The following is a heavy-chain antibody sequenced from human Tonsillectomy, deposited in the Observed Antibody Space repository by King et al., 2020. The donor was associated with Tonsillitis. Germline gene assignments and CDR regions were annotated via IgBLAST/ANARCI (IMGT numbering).Heavy chain of an antibody. Sequence: VQLVESGAEVKKPGASVKVSCKAYDYTFTNYGISWVRQAPGQGLEWRGWICAHSGDTNYAQKLQGRVTMTTDTYSSTAYMELRSLRSGDTALYYCARDPDPSTYYYDSSGYSLCSFDIWGQGTMVTVSS. D-gene: IGHD3-22*01. CDR2: ICAHSGDT. J-gene: IGHJ3*02. CDR1: DYTFTNYG. V-gene: IGHV1-18*04. CDR3: ARDPDPSTYYYDSSGYSLCSFDI.